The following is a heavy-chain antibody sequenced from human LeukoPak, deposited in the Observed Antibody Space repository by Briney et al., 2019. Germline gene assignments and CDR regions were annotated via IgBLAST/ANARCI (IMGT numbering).Heavy chain of an antibody. CDR2: NGSSGTTI. D-gene: IGHD6-19*01. CDR3: ALLAVASDFDY. Sequence: GGSLRLSCAVSGFPFSIYEMSWVRQAPGKGLEWASNNGSSGTTIYYADSVKGRFSISRDNAKNSLYLQMNSLRVEDTAVYYCALLAVASDFDYWGQGALVTVSS. CDR1: GFPFSIYE. V-gene: IGHV3-48*03. J-gene: IGHJ4*02.